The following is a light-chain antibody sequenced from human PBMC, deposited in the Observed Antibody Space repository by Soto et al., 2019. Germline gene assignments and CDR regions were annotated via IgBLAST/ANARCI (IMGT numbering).Light chain of an antibody. Sequence: QSALTQPASVSGSPGQSITISCTGTTTDIATYNLVSWYQHYPGKAPKLIIYEVNKRPSGVSNRFSGSKSGNTASLTISGLQAEDETDYYCCSLAGTATFEWVFGGGTKLTVL. V-gene: IGLV2-23*02. CDR1: TTDIATYNL. CDR2: EVN. CDR3: CSLAGTATFEWV. J-gene: IGLJ3*02.